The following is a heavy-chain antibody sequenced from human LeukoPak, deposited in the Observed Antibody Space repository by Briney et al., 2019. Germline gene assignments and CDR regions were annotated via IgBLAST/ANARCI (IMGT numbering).Heavy chain of an antibody. J-gene: IGHJ4*02. CDR3: AKDRAQQLVLDF. V-gene: IGHV3-23*01. CDR2: IIGSGSST. CDR1: GFTFSSYA. D-gene: IGHD6-13*01. Sequence: GGSLRLSCAASGFTFSSYAMSWVRQAPGKGLEWVSAIIGSGSSTYYADSVKGRFTISRDNSKDTLFLQMNSLRAEDTAVYYCAKDRAQQLVLDFWGQGTLVTVSS.